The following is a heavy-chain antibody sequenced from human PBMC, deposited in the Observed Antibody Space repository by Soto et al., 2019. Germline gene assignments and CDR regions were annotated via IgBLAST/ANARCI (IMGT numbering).Heavy chain of an antibody. CDR2: IYYSGST. Sequence: SETLSLTCTVSGGSISSSSYYWGWIRQPPGKGLEWIGSIYYSGSTYYNPSLKSRVTISVDTSKNQFSLKLSSVTAADTAVYYCMLGSGWKDFDYWGQGTLITVSS. D-gene: IGHD3-22*01. CDR1: GGSISSSSYY. CDR3: MLGSGWKDFDY. J-gene: IGHJ4*02. V-gene: IGHV4-39*01.